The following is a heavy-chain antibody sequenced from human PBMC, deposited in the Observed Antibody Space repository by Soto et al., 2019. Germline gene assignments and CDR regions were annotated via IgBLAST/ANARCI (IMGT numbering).Heavy chain of an antibody. D-gene: IGHD3-3*01. J-gene: IGHJ4*02. Sequence: QLQLQESGPGLVKPSETRSLTYTGSGGSIRGSTNYWAWIRQSPGKGLERIASIQYTGSSYYNPSLKSRLTISVDTSTNDFSLQLTSVTAAGTALYYCVRHRGLFWTEFDYWGPGTLGTVSS. V-gene: IGHV4-39*01. CDR3: VRHRGLFWTEFDY. CDR1: GGSIRGSTNY. CDR2: IQYTGSS.